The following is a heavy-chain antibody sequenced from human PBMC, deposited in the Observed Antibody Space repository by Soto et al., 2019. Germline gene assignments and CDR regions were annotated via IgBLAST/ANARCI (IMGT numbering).Heavy chain of an antibody. CDR1: GVTFSSYA. J-gene: IGHJ4*02. CDR2: ISGSGGST. CDR3: ANLDFVHY. Sequence: GVYLRISCAAYGVTFSSYAMSWVRQAPGKGLEWVSAISGSGGSTYYADSVKGRFTISRDNSKNTLYLQMNSLRAEDTAVYYCANLDFVHYWGRGSLVIGSS. D-gene: IGHD3-16*02. V-gene: IGHV3-23*01.